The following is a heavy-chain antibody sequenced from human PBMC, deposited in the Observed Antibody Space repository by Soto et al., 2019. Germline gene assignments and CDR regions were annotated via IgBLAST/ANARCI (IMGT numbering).Heavy chain of an antibody. CDR3: ARNEYSTTFYYYGMDV. CDR1: GGTFSSYA. V-gene: IGHV1-69*01. Sequence: QVQLVQSGAEVKKPGSSVKVSCKASGGTFSSYAITWVRQAPGQGLEWTGRIIPIFGTANYNQKFQGRVTITADESTSTAYMELSSLRSEDTAVYYCARNEYSTTFYYYGMDVWGQGTTVTVSS. J-gene: IGHJ6*02. D-gene: IGHD6-6*01. CDR2: IIPIFGTA.